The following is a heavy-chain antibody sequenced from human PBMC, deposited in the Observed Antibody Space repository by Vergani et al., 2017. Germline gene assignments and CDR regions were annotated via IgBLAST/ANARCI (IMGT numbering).Heavy chain of an antibody. Sequence: VQLLESGGGLVKPGGSLRLSCAASGFTFSDFSMSWVRQAPGKGLEWVAFIGSSGPYINYADSVKGRFIISRDNTNNSLFLQLRSLRAEDAAVYYCARDCTSGGCPDNYGMEVWGQGATVTVSS. J-gene: IGHJ6*02. CDR2: IGSSGPYI. D-gene: IGHD2-8*01. CDR3: ARDCTSGGCPDNYGMEV. CDR1: GFTFSDFS. V-gene: IGHV3-21*06.